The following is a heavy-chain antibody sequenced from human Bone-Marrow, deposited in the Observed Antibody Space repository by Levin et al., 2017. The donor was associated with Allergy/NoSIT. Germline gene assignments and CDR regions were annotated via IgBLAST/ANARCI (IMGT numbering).Heavy chain of an antibody. CDR1: GFTFSSYW. D-gene: IGHD6-13*01. CDR3: ARAQAAGMTLFDC. J-gene: IGHJ4*02. V-gene: IGHV3-7*01. Sequence: LSLTCAASGFTFSSYWMSWVRQAPGKGLEWVANIKQDGSERYYVDSVKGRFTISRDNAKNSLYLQMNSLRAEDTAVYYCARAQAAGMTLFDCWGQGTLVTVSS. CDR2: IKQDGSER.